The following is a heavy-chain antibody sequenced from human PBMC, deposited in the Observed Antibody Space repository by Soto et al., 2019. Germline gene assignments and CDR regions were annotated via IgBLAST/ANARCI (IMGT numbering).Heavy chain of an antibody. J-gene: IGHJ6*02. Sequence: QVQLQESGPGLVKPSQTLSLTCTVSGGSVSSGAYYCSWIRQPPGKGLEWIGYIYYSGSTYYNPFLQSRVTISVDTSNNQFSLKLSSVTAADTAVYYCARDSGYGGMDVWRQGPTVTVSS. CDR2: IYYSGST. CDR3: ARDSGYGGMDV. CDR1: GGSVSSGAYY. V-gene: IGHV4-30-4*01. D-gene: IGHD3-22*01.